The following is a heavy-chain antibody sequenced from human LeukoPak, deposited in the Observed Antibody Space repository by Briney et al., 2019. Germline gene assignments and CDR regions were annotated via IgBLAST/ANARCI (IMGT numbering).Heavy chain of an antibody. D-gene: IGHD3-16*01. V-gene: IGHV3-30*18. CDR1: GFTFSSYG. CDR3: AKWAGAWGNYNYGMDV. CDR2: VSYDGSDE. J-gene: IGHJ6*02. Sequence: GRSLRLSCVASGFTFSSYGMHWVRQAPGKGLEWVAVVSYDGSDEQYADSVKGRFTISRDNSKNTLYLQMNSLRAEDTAVYSCAKWAGAWGNYNYGMDVWGQGTTVTVS.